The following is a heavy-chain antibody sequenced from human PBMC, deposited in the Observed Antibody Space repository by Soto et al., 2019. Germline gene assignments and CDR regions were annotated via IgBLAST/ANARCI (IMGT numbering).Heavy chain of an antibody. CDR2: ISGSGGST. Sequence: HPGGSLRLSCAASGFTFSSYAMSWVRQAPGKGLEWVSAISGSGGSTHYADSVKGRFTISRDNSKNTLYLQMNSLRAEDTAVYYCAKDGLRYSYGQKNYFDYWGQGTLVTVSS. V-gene: IGHV3-23*01. CDR3: AKDGLRYSYGQKNYFDY. J-gene: IGHJ4*02. D-gene: IGHD5-18*01. CDR1: GFTFSSYA.